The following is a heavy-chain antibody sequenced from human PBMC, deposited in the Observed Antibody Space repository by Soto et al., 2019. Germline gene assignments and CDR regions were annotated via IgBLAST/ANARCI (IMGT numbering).Heavy chain of an antibody. CDR1: GYTFTSYG. CDR2: INIYSGDA. J-gene: IGHJ4*02. D-gene: IGHD3-22*01. CDR3: ARALYYYDNSGLAY. V-gene: IGHV1-18*01. Sequence: QVRLEQSGPEVKKTGASVKVSCKASGYTFTSYGISWVRQAPGQGLEWRGWINIYSGDANYAQRFQDRVTMTRDTSTNTVYMEMRSLRSDDTAVYYCARALYYYDNSGLAYWGQGTLVTVSS.